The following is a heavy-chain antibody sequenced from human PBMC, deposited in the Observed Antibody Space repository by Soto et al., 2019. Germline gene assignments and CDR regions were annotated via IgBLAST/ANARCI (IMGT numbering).Heavy chain of an antibody. D-gene: IGHD2-15*01. V-gene: IGHV3-33*01. CDR3: ARDPPPRLLQSYGMDV. CDR2: LWYYGSNK. J-gene: IGHJ6*02. Sequence: PGGSLRLSCAASGFTFSSYGMHWVRQAPGKGLEWVAVLWYYGSNKYYADSVKGRFTISRDNSKNTLYLQMNSLRAEDTVVYYCARDPPPRLLQSYGMDVWGQGTTVTVSS. CDR1: GFTFSSYG.